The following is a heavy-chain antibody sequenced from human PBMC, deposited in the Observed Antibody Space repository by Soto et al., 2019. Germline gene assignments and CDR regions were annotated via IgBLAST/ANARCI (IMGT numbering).Heavy chain of an antibody. CDR1: GFIFNEYG. J-gene: IGHJ4*02. D-gene: IGHD2-15*01. CDR2: IWYDGSNK. CDR3: ARWGCSGSNCNLNQRSFDL. V-gene: IGHV3-33*03. Sequence: QVQLVESGGGVVQPGRSLRLSCAASGFIFNEYGMHWVRQAPGKGLEWAAVIWYDGSNKYYADSVKGRFTFSRDNSKNTMSLQMNSLRVEYTAVYYCARWGCSGSNCNLNQRSFDLWGQLTLVTVSS.